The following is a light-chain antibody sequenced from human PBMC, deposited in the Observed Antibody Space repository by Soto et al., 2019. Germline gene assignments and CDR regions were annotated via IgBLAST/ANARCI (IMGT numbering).Light chain of an antibody. J-gene: IGLJ3*02. CDR2: STT. CDR1: TGAVTSGYF. CDR3: LLYYGGARV. V-gene: IGLV7-43*01. Sequence: QAVVTQEPSLTVSPGGTVTLTCASSTGAVTSGYFTNWFQQKPGHAPRSLIYSTTKKQSCTPARFSGSLLGGKAALTLSGVQPEDEAEYYCLLYYGGARVFGGGTQLTVL.